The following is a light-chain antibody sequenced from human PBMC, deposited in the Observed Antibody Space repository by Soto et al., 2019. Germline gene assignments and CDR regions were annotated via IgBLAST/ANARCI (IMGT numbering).Light chain of an antibody. CDR2: GNS. CDR3: QSYDSSLSGSRV. Sequence: QSVLTQPPSVSGAPGQRVTISCTGSSSNIGAGYDVHWYQQLPGTAPKLLIYGNSNRPSGVPDRFSGSKSGTSASLAITGLQAEDEADYYCQSYDSSLSGSRVFGTGTQLPS. J-gene: IGLJ1*01. CDR1: SSNIGAGYD. V-gene: IGLV1-40*01.